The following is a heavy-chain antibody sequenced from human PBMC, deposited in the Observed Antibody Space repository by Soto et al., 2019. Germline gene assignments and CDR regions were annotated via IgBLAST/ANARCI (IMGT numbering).Heavy chain of an antibody. J-gene: IGHJ4*02. CDR3: ANLLGRPPADPATLASPDFDL. CDR1: GYIFIHFW. Sequence: PGESLKISCKASGYIFIHFWITWVRQVPGKGLEWMGRIDPSDSKADYSPAFQGHVTISIDRAVTTAYLHFGSLKASDTAIYYLANLLGRPPADPATLASPDFDLWGRGTLVTVSS. V-gene: IGHV5-10-1*01. CDR2: IDPSDSKA.